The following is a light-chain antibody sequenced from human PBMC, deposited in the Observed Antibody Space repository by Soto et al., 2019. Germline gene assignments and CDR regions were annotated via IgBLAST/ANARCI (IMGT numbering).Light chain of an antibody. Sequence: QAVVTQEPSLTVSPGGTVTLTCGSSTGAVTSGHYPYWFQQKPGQAPRTLIYDTNNKHSWTPARFSGSLLGGKAALTLSGAQPEDEAEYYCLLSYSDSRAGVFGGGTKLTFL. J-gene: IGLJ3*02. CDR3: LLSYSDSRAGV. CDR2: DTN. V-gene: IGLV7-46*01. CDR1: TGAVTSGHY.